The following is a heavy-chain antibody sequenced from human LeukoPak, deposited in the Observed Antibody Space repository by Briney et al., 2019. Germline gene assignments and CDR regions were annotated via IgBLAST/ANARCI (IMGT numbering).Heavy chain of an antibody. CDR3: ARDPATFSLGGVIVRYFDY. Sequence: ASVKVSCKSVGYTLTDHYIHWVRQAPGQGPEWLGWINPNSGGTNYEGRVTMTRDASINTAYLELSSLRSDDTAVYFCARDPATFSLGGVIVRYFDYGGQEPPITVPS. CDR1: GYTLTDHY. V-gene: IGHV1-2*02. D-gene: IGHD3-16*02. CDR2: INPNSGGT. J-gene: IGHJ4*02.